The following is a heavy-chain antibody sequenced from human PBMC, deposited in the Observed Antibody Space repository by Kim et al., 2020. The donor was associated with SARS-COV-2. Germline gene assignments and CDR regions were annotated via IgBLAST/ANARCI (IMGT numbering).Heavy chain of an antibody. D-gene: IGHD3-3*02. CDR2: INHSGST. CDR3: ARREGHFENY. J-gene: IGHJ4*02. V-gene: IGHV4-34*01. CDR1: GGSFSGYY. Sequence: SETLSLTCAVYGGSFSGYYWSWIRQPPGKGLEWIGEINHSGSTNYNPSLKSRVTISVDTSKNQFSLKLSSVTAADTAVYYCARREGHFENYWGQGTLVTVSS.